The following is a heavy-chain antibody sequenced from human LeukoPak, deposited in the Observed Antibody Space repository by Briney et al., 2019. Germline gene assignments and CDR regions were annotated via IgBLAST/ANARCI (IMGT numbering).Heavy chain of an antibody. Sequence: ASVKVSCKASGGTFSSYAISWVRQAPGQGLEWMGGIIPIFGTANYAQKFQGRVTITADKSTSTAYMELSSLRSEDTAVYYCARNPGCSSTSCYFSYYYYYMDVWGKGTTVTVAS. CDR1: GGTFSSYA. CDR2: IIPIFGTA. J-gene: IGHJ6*03. CDR3: ARNPGCSSTSCYFSYYYYYMDV. V-gene: IGHV1-69*06. D-gene: IGHD2-2*01.